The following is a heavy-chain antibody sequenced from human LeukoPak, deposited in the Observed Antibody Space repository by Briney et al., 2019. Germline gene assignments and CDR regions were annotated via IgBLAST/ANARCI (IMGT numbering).Heavy chain of an antibody. D-gene: IGHD3-22*01. V-gene: IGHV3-43D*03. J-gene: IGHJ4*02. Sequence: GGSLRLSCAASGFTFDDYAMHWVRQAPGKGLECVSLISWDGDSTYYSDSVKGRFTISRDNNKNSLYLQMNSLRTEDTALRYCATAPYDSIGIFDYWGQGTLVTVSS. CDR3: ATAPYDSIGIFDY. CDR1: GFTFDDYA. CDR2: ISWDGDST.